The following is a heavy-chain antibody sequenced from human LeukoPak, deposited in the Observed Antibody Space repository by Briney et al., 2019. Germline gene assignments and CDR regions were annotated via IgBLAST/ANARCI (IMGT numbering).Heavy chain of an antibody. CDR2: ISPSDGAT. V-gene: IGHV1-46*01. CDR1: GYTFTMYY. D-gene: IGHD1-26*01. Sequence: ASVKVSCKASGYTFTMYYIHWVRQAPGQGLEWMGMISPSDGATTYAQRFQGRVTMTRDMSTTTVYMDLRSLRSEDTAVYFCAGEQRGGVSGGLGGLFASYYTSYYMDVWGRGTTVTVSS. J-gene: IGHJ6*03. CDR3: AGEQRGGVSGGLGGLFASYYTSYYMDV.